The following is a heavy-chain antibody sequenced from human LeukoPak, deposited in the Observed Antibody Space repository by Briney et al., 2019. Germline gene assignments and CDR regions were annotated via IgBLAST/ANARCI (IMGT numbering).Heavy chain of an antibody. J-gene: IGHJ4*02. D-gene: IGHD1-1*01. CDR1: GFTVSSTY. CDR3: ARETAGTTPFDY. Sequence: GGSLRLSCVASGFTVSSTYMSWVRQAPGKGLEWVSVIYIGGSTYYADSVKGRFTISRDNAKNSLYLQMNSLRDEDTAVYYCARETAGTTPFDYWGQGTLVTVSS. CDR2: IYIGGST. V-gene: IGHV3-53*01.